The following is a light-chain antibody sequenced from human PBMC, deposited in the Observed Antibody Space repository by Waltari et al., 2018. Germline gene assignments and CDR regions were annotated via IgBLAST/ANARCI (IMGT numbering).Light chain of an antibody. J-gene: IGKJ2*01. CDR3: QQYYGSPPYT. CDR2: WAS. V-gene: IGKV4-1*01. CDR1: QSILYSSSNMNY. Sequence: DIVMTQSPDSLAVSLGERATLNCKSSQSILYSSSNMNYLAWYQQKPGQPPKLLIYWASTRESGVPDRFSGSGSGTDFTLTISRLQAEDVAVYYCQQYYGSPPYTFGQGTKLEIK.